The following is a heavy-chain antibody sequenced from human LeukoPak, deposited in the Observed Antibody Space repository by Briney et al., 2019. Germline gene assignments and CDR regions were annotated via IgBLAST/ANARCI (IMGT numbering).Heavy chain of an antibody. CDR3: ATDRDYYDSSGYYSNWFDP. J-gene: IGHJ5*02. CDR2: INPNSGGT. D-gene: IGHD3-22*01. V-gene: IGHV1-2*06. Sequence: ASVKVSCKASGYTFTGYYMHWVRQAPGQGLEWMGRINPNSGGTNYAQKFQGRVTMTRDKSISTAYMELSRLRSDDTAVYYCATDRDYYDSSGYYSNWFDPWGQGTLVTVSS. CDR1: GYTFTGYY.